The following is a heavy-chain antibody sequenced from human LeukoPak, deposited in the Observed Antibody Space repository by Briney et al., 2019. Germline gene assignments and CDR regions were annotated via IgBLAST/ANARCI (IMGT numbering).Heavy chain of an antibody. D-gene: IGHD2/OR15-2a*01. CDR3: TAHLLYCNTTDCAPRGFDP. J-gene: IGHJ5*02. CDR2: IYYSGST. CDR1: GGSISSHY. Sequence: SETLSLTCNVSGGSISSHYWSWIRQPPGKGLEYIGNIYYSGSTNYNPSLKSRVAVSIDTSKNQFSLKLSSVTAADTAVYYCTAHLLYCNTTDCAPRGFDPWGQGTLVTVSS. V-gene: IGHV4-59*11.